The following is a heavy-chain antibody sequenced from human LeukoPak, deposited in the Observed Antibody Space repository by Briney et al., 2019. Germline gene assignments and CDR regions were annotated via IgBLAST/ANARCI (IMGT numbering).Heavy chain of an antibody. CDR2: INPNSGGT. Sequence: ASVKVSCKASGYTFTGYYMHWVRQAPGQGLEWMGWINPNSGGTNYAQKFQGRVTMTRDTSISTAYMELSRLRSDDTAVYYRARTTSPYYYDSSGSLYYFDYWGQGTLVTVSS. CDR3: ARTTSPYYYDSSGSLYYFDY. D-gene: IGHD3-22*01. J-gene: IGHJ4*02. CDR1: GYTFTGYY. V-gene: IGHV1-2*02.